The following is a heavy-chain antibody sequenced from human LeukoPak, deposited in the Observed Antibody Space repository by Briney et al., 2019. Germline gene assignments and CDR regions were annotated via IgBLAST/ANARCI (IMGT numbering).Heavy chain of an antibody. V-gene: IGHV4-59*01. CDR1: GASISSYY. CDR2: IYYSGST. CDR3: AREGRLGELSFELDY. Sequence: SETLSLTCTVSGASISSYYWSWIRQPPGKGLEWIGYIYYSGSTNYNPSLKSRVTISVDTSKNQFSLKLSSVTAADTAVYYCAREGRLGELSFELDYWGQGTLVTVSS. D-gene: IGHD3-16*02. J-gene: IGHJ4*02.